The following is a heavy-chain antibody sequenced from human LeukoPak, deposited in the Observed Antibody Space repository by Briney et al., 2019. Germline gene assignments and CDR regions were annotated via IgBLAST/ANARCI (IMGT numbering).Heavy chain of an antibody. V-gene: IGHV3-48*02. CDR2: ISSSSSTI. Sequence: PGGSLRLSCAASGFTFSSYSVNWVRQAPGKGLEWVSYISSSSSTIYYADSVKGRFTVSRDNSKNTLYLQMNSLRDEDTAVYYCAKGQGYNYGDSIDYWGQGTLVTVSS. CDR1: GFTFSSYS. CDR3: AKGQGYNYGDSIDY. J-gene: IGHJ4*02. D-gene: IGHD5-18*01.